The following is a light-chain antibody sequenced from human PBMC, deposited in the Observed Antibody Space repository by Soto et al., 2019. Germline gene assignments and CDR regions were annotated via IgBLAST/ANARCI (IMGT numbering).Light chain of an antibody. CDR1: QDIRHY. Sequence: IRSTKSPLSVSASVGDRVPITCQARQDIRHYLNWYQQRPGQAPKLLIYGASTVQSGIPSRFTGSGSGTEFTLTISSLQPEDFATYYCQQSYNIFSWTFGRGTKVDIK. CDR3: QQSYNIFSWT. CDR2: GAS. J-gene: IGKJ1*01. V-gene: IGKV1-39*01.